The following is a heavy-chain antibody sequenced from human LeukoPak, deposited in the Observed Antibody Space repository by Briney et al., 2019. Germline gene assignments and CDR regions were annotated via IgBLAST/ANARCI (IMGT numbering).Heavy chain of an antibody. CDR2: ISGSGGST. Sequence: GGSLRLSCAASRFTFSSYSMNWVRQAPGKGLEWVSAISGSGGSTYYADSVKGRFTISRDNSKNTLYLQMNSLRAEDTAVYYCAKDWTFMITFGWGQGTLVTVSS. CDR3: AKDWTFMITFG. J-gene: IGHJ4*02. V-gene: IGHV3-23*01. CDR1: RFTFSSYS. D-gene: IGHD3-16*01.